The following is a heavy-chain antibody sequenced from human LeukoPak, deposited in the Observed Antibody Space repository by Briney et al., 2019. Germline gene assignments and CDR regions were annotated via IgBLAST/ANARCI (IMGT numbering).Heavy chain of an antibody. Sequence: ASVKVSCKASGYTFTSYDINWVRQATGQGLEWMGWMNPNSGNTGYAQRFQGRVTMTRNTSISTAYMELSSLRSEDTAVYYCARVQSSTINCFDPWGQGTLVTVSS. J-gene: IGHJ5*02. CDR2: MNPNSGNT. CDR1: GYTFTSYD. CDR3: ARVQSSTINCFDP. D-gene: IGHD6-13*01. V-gene: IGHV1-8*01.